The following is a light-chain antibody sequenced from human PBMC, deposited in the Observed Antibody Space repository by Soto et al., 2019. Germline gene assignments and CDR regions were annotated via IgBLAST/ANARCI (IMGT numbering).Light chain of an antibody. CDR2: GAS. Sequence: ELGMAQSPDTLYVSPGERVTLSCRASQRVSSSYLAWYQQKPGQAPRLXIYGASSRETGIPDMFSGSGAGTEFTLTISRLEPEDVAVDYCQQYGSSTQTFGQGTKVDIK. V-gene: IGKV3-20*01. J-gene: IGKJ1*01. CDR3: QQYGSSTQT. CDR1: QRVSSSY.